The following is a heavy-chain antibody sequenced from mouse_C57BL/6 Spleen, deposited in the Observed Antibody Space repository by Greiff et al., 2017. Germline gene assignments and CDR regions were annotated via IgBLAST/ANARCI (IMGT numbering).Heavy chain of an antibody. CDR2: INPYNGDT. J-gene: IGHJ3*01. CDR1: GYSFTGYF. CDR3: ARGGLYYSNYEGFAY. D-gene: IGHD2-5*01. Sequence: EVMLVESGPELVKPGDSVKISCKASGYSFTGYFMNWVMQSHGKSLEWIGRINPYNGDTFYNQKFTGKDTLTVDKSSSTAHMERRSLTSEDSAVYYCARGGLYYSNYEGFAYWGQGTLVTVSA. V-gene: IGHV1-20*01.